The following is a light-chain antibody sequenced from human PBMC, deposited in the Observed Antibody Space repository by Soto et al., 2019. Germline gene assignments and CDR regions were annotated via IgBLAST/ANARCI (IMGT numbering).Light chain of an antibody. V-gene: IGLV2-8*01. CDR1: NSDVGGYNY. J-gene: IGLJ1*01. CDR2: EVN. Sequence: QSVLTQPPSASGSPGQSVIISCTGTNSDVGGYNYVSWYQQYPGKAPKLIIYEVNERPSGVPDRFSGSKSGNTASLTVSGLQTADEADYYCSSYAGSNWYVFGTGTRSPS. CDR3: SSYAGSNWYV.